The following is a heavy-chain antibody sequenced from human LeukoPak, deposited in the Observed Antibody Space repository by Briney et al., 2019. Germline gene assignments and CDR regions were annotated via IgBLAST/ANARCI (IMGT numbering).Heavy chain of an antibody. J-gene: IGHJ4*02. V-gene: IGHV1-69*04. CDR2: IIPILGIA. Sequence: SVNVSCKASGGTFSSYAISWVRQAPGQGLEWMGRIIPILGIANYAQKFQGRVTITADKSTSTAYMELSSLRSEDTAVYYCARDLPLAGTGNFDYWGQGTLVTVSS. CDR1: GGTFSSYA. D-gene: IGHD6-19*01. CDR3: ARDLPLAGTGNFDY.